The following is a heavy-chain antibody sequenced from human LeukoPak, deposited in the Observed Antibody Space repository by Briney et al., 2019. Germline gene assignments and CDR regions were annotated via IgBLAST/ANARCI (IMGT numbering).Heavy chain of an antibody. D-gene: IGHD2-15*01. CDR3: ARDIAIVVVVAAKLENRSDAFDI. V-gene: IGHV1-18*01. CDR1: GYTFTSYG. CDR2: ISAYNGNT. J-gene: IGHJ3*02. Sequence: ASVKVSCKASGYTFTSYGISWVRQSPGQGLEWMGWISAYNGNTNYAQKLQGRVTMTTDTSTSTAYMELRSLRSDDTAVYYCARDIAIVVVVAAKLENRSDAFDIWGQGTMVTVSS.